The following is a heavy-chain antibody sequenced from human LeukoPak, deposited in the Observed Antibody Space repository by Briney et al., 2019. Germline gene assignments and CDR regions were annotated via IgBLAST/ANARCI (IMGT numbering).Heavy chain of an antibody. CDR1: GFTFDDYA. J-gene: IGHJ4*02. CDR2: ISGDGGST. CDR3: AKDWYCSSTSYPFLFDY. D-gene: IGHD2-2*01. V-gene: IGHV3-43*02. Sequence: GGSLRLSCAASGFTFDDYAMHWVRQAPGKGLEWVSLISGDGGSTYYADSVKGRFTISRDNSKNSLYLQMNSLRTEDTALYYCAKDWYCSSTSYPFLFDYWGQGTLVTVSS.